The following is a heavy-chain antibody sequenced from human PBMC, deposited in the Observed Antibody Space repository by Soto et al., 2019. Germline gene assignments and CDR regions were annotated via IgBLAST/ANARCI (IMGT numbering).Heavy chain of an antibody. CDR1: GGSISSGGYY. D-gene: IGHD2-2*01. CDR2: IYYSGST. CDR3: ARDLSPHCSSTSCYYYYGMDV. Sequence: SETLSLTCTVSGGSISSGGYYWSWIRQRPGKGLEWIGYIYYSGSTYYNPSLKSRVTISVDTSKNQFSLKLSSVTAADTAVYYCARDLSPHCSSTSCYYYYGMDVWGQGTTVTVSS. V-gene: IGHV4-31*03. J-gene: IGHJ6*02.